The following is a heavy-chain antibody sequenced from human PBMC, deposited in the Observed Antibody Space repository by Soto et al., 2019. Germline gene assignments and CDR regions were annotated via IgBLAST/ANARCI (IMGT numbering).Heavy chain of an antibody. D-gene: IGHD6-6*01. CDR2: IRAYNGNT. Sequence: QVQLMQSGAEVKKPGASVKVSCKASGYTFNSYGISWVRQAPGQGLEWMGWIRAYNGNTTHAQKLQGRVTMTTDTSTSAAYMELRSLRSDDTAVYDCARSIASDVDLDYWGQGTLVTVSS. V-gene: IGHV1-18*01. CDR1: GYTFNSYG. J-gene: IGHJ4*02. CDR3: ARSIASDVDLDY.